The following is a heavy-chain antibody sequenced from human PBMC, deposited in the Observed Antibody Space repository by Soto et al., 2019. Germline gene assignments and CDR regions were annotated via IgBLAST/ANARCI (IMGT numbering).Heavy chain of an antibody. Sequence: SETLSLTCAVSGASISRGGYYWTWIRQHPGKGLEWIGYIYYSGSTHYNPSLKSRLTISVDMSKNQFSLKLSSVTAADTAVYYCMVRGIIPSLDYWGQGTLVTVSS. CDR3: MVRGIIPSLDY. V-gene: IGHV4-31*11. J-gene: IGHJ4*02. CDR2: IYYSGST. D-gene: IGHD3-10*01. CDR1: GASISRGGYY.